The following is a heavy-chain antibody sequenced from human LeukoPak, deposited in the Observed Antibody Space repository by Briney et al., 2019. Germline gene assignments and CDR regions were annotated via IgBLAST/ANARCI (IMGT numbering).Heavy chain of an antibody. V-gene: IGHV4-34*01. J-gene: IGHJ4*02. CDR2: INHSGST. Sequence: SETLSLTCAVYGGSFSGYYWSWIRQPPGKGLEWIGEINHSGSTNYNPSLKSRVTISVDTSKNQFSLKLSSVTAADTAVYYCARHEAAAGTRRPGLSRGFTYFDYWGQGTLVTVSS. D-gene: IGHD6-13*01. CDR1: GGSFSGYY. CDR3: ARHEAAAGTRRPGLSRGFTYFDY.